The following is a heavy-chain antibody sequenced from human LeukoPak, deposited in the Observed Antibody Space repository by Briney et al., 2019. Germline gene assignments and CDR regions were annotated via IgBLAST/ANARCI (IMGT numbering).Heavy chain of an antibody. CDR3: ARGTAMDAFDI. D-gene: IGHD5-18*01. CDR1: GYTFTSYA. J-gene: IGHJ3*02. Sequence: ASVKVSCKASGYTFTSYAMHLVRQAPGQRLEWIGWVNAGNGNTKYSPKFQGRVTNPRATSASTGYMGLSSLRSEDTAVDYCARGTAMDAFDIWGQGTMVTVSS. CDR2: VNAGNGNT. V-gene: IGHV1-3*01.